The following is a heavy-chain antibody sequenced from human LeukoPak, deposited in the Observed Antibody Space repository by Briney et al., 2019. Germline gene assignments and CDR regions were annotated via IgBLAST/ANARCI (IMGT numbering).Heavy chain of an antibody. CDR2: ISGSGGST. J-gene: IGHJ6*03. D-gene: IGHD2-2*02. Sequence: GGSLRLSCAASGFTFSSYAMSWVRQAPGKGLEWVSAISGSGGSTYYADSVKGRFTIPRDNSKNTLYLQMNSLRAEDTAVYYCAKFIAGDVVVPAAIRAYYYYYYMDVWGKGTTVTVSS. V-gene: IGHV3-23*01. CDR1: GFTFSSYA. CDR3: AKFIAGDVVVPAAIRAYYYYYYMDV.